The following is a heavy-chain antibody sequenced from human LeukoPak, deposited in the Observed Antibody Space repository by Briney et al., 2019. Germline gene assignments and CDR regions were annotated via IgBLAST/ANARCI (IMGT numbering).Heavy chain of an antibody. V-gene: IGHV3-15*01. Sequence: GGSLRLSCAASGFTFTNAWMSWVRQAPGKGLEWVGRITSEADGGTTDYAAPVKGRFTISRDDSKNTLYLQMNSLKTEDTAVYYCTTDSGYSYGSLGIDYWGQGTLVTVSS. CDR1: GFTFTNAW. CDR2: ITSEADGGTT. CDR3: TTDSGYSYGSLGIDY. D-gene: IGHD5-18*01. J-gene: IGHJ4*02.